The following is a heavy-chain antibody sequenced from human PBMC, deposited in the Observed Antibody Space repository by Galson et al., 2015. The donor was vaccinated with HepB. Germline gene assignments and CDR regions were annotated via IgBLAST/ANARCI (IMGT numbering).Heavy chain of an antibody. D-gene: IGHD5-24*01. CDR2: IYYSGST. V-gene: IGHV4-59*01. CDR1: GGSISSYY. CDR3: ASGMATSTRPGYYYYGMDV. Sequence: TLSLTCTVSGGSISSYYWSWIRQPPGKGLEWIGYIYYSGSTNYNPSLKSRVTISVDTSKNQFSLKLSSVTAADTAVYYCASGMATSTRPGYYYYGMDVWGQGTTVTVSS. J-gene: IGHJ6*02.